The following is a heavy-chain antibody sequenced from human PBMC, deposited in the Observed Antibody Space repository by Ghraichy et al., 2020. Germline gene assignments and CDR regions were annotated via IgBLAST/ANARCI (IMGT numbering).Heavy chain of an antibody. CDR2: ISPNNGNT. CDR1: GYTFTNNG. V-gene: IGHV1-18*01. Sequence: ASVKVSCKASGYTFTNNGISWVRQAPGQGLEWMGWISPNNGNTDYAQKLQDRVTMTTDTSTSTAYMELRSLRADDTAVYYCARNHYYDSSGYARSFDSWGQGTLVTVSS. J-gene: IGHJ5*01. CDR3: ARNHYYDSSGYARSFDS. D-gene: IGHD3-22*01.